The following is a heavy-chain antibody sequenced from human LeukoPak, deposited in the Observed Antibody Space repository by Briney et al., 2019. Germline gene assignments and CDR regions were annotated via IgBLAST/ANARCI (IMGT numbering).Heavy chain of an antibody. CDR3: ARTSNGYSSGWYYYYYMDV. D-gene: IGHD6-19*01. CDR2: IIPIFGTA. J-gene: IGHJ6*03. Sequence: SVKVSCKASGGTFSSYAISWVRQAPGQGLEWMGGIIPIFGTANYAQKFQGRVTITTDESTSTAYIELSSLRSEDTAVYYCARTSNGYSSGWYYYYYMDVWGKGTTVTVSS. V-gene: IGHV1-69*05. CDR1: GGTFSSYA.